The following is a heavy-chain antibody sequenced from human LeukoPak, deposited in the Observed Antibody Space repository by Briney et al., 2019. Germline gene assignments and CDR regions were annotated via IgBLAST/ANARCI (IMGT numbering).Heavy chain of an antibody. CDR3: ASYTGYSYGRSVY. CDR1: GYSISSGYY. CDR2: IYHSGST. Sequence: SETLSLTCAVSGYSISSGYYWGWIRQPPGKGLEWIGSIYHSGSTYYNPSPKSRVTISVDTSKNQFSLKLSSVTAADTAVYYCASYTGYSYGRSVYWGQGTLVTVSS. V-gene: IGHV4-38-2*01. D-gene: IGHD5-18*01. J-gene: IGHJ4*02.